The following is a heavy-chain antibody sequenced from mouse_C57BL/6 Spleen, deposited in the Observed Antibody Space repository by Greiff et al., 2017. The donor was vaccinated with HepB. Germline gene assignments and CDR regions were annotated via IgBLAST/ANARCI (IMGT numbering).Heavy chain of an antibody. J-gene: IGHJ2*01. V-gene: IGHV1-42*01. CDR1: GYSFTGYY. CDR2: INPSTGGT. CDR3: ARYYDGYYVLDY. Sequence: VQLQQSGPELVKPGASVKISCKASGYSFTGYYMNWVKQSPEKSLEWIGEINPSTGGTTYNQKFKAKATLTVDKSSSTAYMQLKSLTSEDSAVYYCARYYDGYYVLDYWGQGTTLTVSS. D-gene: IGHD2-3*01.